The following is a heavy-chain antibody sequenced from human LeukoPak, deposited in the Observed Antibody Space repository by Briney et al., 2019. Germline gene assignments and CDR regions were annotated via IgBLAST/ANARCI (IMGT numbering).Heavy chain of an antibody. V-gene: IGHV4-59*01. J-gene: IGHJ4*02. CDR2: IYYSGIT. CDR1: GGSISGYY. CDR3: ARGDFNYFDY. D-gene: IGHD2-21*01. Sequence: PSETLSLTCIVSGGSISGYYWTWIRQPPGKGLEWIGYIYYSGITNYNPSLKSRVTISVDTSKNQFSLKLSSVTAADTAVYYCARGDFNYFDYWGQGTLVTVSS.